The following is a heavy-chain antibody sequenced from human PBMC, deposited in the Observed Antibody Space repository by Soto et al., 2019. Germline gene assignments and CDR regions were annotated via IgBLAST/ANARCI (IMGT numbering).Heavy chain of an antibody. Sequence: QVHLVQSGAEVKKPGASVMVSCKASGYSFGHFDIHWVRKAAGHGLEWMGWVSPNSGNTGYAQRFQGRITMTRDTSKSTAYMAVKRLSSADTAIYFCARARGAASFDLWGQGTLVTASS. CDR2: VSPNSGNT. V-gene: IGHV1-8*01. J-gene: IGHJ5*02. D-gene: IGHD6-25*01. CDR3: ARARGAASFDL. CDR1: GYSFGHFD.